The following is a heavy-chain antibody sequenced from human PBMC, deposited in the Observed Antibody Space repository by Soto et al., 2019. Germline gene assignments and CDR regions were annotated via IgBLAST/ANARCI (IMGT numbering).Heavy chain of an antibody. CDR2: IWYDGSNK. CDR1: GFTFSSYG. D-gene: IGHD3-22*01. CDR3: ARGPPSSGYYYGYFDY. V-gene: IGHV3-33*01. Sequence: PXGSRRLACAAAGFTFSSYGMHWVRQAPGKGLEWVAVIWYDGSNKYYADSVKGRFTISRDNSKNTLYLQMNSLRAEDTAVYYCARGPPSSGYYYGYFDYWGQGTLVTVSS. J-gene: IGHJ4*02.